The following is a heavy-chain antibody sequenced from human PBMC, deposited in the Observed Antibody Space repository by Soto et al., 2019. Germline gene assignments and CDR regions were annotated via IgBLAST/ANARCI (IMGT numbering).Heavy chain of an antibody. Sequence: EVQLVESGGGLVQPGRSLRLSCAASGFTFDDYAMHWVRQAPGKGLEWVSGISWNSGSIGYADSVKGRFTISRDNAKNSLYLQMNSLRAEDTALYYCAKGSDISYYYYMDVWGKGTTVTVSS. CDR3: AKGSDISYYYYMDV. V-gene: IGHV3-9*01. J-gene: IGHJ6*03. CDR2: ISWNSGSI. CDR1: GFTFDDYA. D-gene: IGHD3-9*01.